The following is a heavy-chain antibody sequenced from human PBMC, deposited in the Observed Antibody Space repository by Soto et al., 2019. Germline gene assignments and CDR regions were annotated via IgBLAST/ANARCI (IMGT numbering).Heavy chain of an antibody. J-gene: IGHJ5*02. D-gene: IGHD6-6*01. V-gene: IGHV4-59*01. CDR3: ARGGGIAARPPRENWFDP. CDR2: IYYSGST. Sequence: ILSLTCTVSGGSISSYYWSWIRQPPGKGLEWIGYIYYSGSTNYNPSLKSRVTISVDTSKNQFSLKLSSVTAADTAVYYCARGGGIAARPPRENWFDPWGQGTLVTVSS. CDR1: GGSISSYY.